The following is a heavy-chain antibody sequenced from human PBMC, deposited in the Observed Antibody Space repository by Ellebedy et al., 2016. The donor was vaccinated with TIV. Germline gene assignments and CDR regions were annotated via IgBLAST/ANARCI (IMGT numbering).Heavy chain of an antibody. Sequence: GGSLRLXXAASGFTFSNYWMSWVRQAPGKGLEWVAKIKQDGSEKDYVDSVKGRFTISRDNAKNSLYLQMSSLRAEDTAVYYCATYYYDSRAYQSFNPWGQGTLVTVSS. CDR2: IKQDGSEK. CDR1: GFTFSNYW. D-gene: IGHD3-22*01. J-gene: IGHJ5*02. V-gene: IGHV3-7*01. CDR3: ATYYYDSRAYQSFNP.